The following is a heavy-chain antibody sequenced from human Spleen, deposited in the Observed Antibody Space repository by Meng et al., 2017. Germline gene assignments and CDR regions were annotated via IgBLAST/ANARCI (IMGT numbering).Heavy chain of an antibody. D-gene: IGHD3-22*01. CDR3: ARQYYYDSSGYDY. V-gene: IGHV3-48*03. CDR1: GFSFSTYE. J-gene: IGHJ4*02. CDR2: ISSSGTTI. Sequence: GESLKISCAASGFSFSTYEMNWVRQAPGKGLEWASYISSSGTTIYYADPVRGRFTISGDNAKNSLYLQMNSLRAEDTALYHCARQYYYDSSGYDYWGQGTLVTVSS.